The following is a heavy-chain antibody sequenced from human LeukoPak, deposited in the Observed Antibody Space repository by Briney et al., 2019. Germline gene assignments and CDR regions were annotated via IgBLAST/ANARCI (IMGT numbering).Heavy chain of an antibody. J-gene: IGHJ4*02. Sequence: SGTLSLTCAVSGGSISSSNWWSWVRQHPGKGLEWIGEINHSGSTNYNPSLKSRVTISIDKSKNQFSLTLSSVTTADTAVYYCARDKSYCSGGTCYSDWGQGTLVTVSS. V-gene: IGHV4-4*02. CDR1: GGSISSSNW. CDR2: INHSGST. D-gene: IGHD2-15*01. CDR3: ARDKSYCSGGTCYSD.